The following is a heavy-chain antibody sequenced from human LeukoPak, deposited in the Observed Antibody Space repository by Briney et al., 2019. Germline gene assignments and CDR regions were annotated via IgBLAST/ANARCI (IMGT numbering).Heavy chain of an antibody. CDR1: GLTFSGCG. J-gene: IGHJ4*02. CDR3: AKDPYSYGSYLDA. CDR2: IWFGGRDK. D-gene: IGHD5-18*01. V-gene: IGHV3-30*02. Sequence: GGCLRLSCAASGLTFSGCGMHWGRQAPGKGLEWVAFIWFGGRDKYYADSVKGQFTISRDNSKNTLYLQMNSLRAEDTAVYYCAKDPYSYGSYLDAWGRGSLVTVSS.